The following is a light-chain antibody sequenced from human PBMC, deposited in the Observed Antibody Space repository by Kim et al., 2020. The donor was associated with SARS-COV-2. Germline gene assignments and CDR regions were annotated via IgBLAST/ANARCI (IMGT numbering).Light chain of an antibody. CDR3: GTWDSSLSVWL. CDR2: DDT. V-gene: IGLV1-51*01. J-gene: IGLJ3*02. Sequence: QSVLTQPPSVSAAPGQRVTISCSGSSSNIGKHYVSWYQQFTGTAPTLLIYDDTKRPSGIPDRISGSKSGTSATLGITGLQTGDEADYYCGTWDSSLSVWLFGGGTQLTVL. CDR1: SSNIGKHY.